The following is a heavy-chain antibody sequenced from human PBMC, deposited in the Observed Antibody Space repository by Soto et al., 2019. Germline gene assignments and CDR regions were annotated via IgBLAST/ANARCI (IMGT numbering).Heavy chain of an antibody. V-gene: IGHV3-33*01. J-gene: IGHJ6*02. CDR1: GFTFSNYG. CDR2: IWHDGSKK. CDR3: ARDNRIKGFGKPYSFYYGMDV. Sequence: GESLKISCAASGFTFSNYGMHWVRQAPGKGLEWVAVIWHDGSKKYYADSVKGRFTISRDNSKNILYPQMNSLRAEDTAVYYCARDNRIKGFGKPYSFYYGMDVWGRGPTVTVYS. D-gene: IGHD3-3*01.